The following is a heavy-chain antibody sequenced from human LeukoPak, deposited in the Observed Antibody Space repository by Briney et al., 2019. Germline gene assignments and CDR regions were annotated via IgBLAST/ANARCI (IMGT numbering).Heavy chain of an antibody. Sequence: SETLSLTCAVYGGSFSGYYWSWIRQPPGKGLEWIGEINHSGSTNYNPSLKSRVTISVDTSKNQFSLKLSSVTAADTAVYYCAAKYYYDSTGYWGQGTLVTVSS. D-gene: IGHD3-22*01. CDR3: AAKYYYDSTGY. CDR2: INHSGST. V-gene: IGHV4-34*01. J-gene: IGHJ4*02. CDR1: GGSFSGYY.